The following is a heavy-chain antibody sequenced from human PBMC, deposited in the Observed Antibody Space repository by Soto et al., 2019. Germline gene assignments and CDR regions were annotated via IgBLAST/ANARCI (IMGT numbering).Heavy chain of an antibody. J-gene: IGHJ4*02. V-gene: IGHV3-23*01. CDR1: GFPFDAHG. CDR2: INVSGALT. CDR3: VIDTQWSATSTDS. D-gene: IGHD2-15*01. Sequence: GGYLRLSCAASGFPFDAHGMAWVRQSPGKGLQWVSGINVSGALTYYIESVKGRFTISRDNSEHTLYLQMNNLEAADTAIYYCVIDTQWSATSTDSWGPGTLVTVSS.